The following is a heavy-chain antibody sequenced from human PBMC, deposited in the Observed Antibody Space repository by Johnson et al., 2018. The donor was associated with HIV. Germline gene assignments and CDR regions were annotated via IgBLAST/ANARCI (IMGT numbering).Heavy chain of an antibody. CDR3: GRGIAMAEDAFDI. CDR1: GFTFSSYG. J-gene: IGHJ3*02. V-gene: IGHV3-7*03. CDR2: IKQDGSEK. D-gene: IGHD6-19*01. Sequence: VQLVESGGGVVQPGRSLRLSCAASGFTFSSYGMHWVRQAPGKGLEWVANIKQDGSEKSYVDSVKGRFTISRDNAKNSLYLQMNSLRAEDTAVYYCGRGIAMAEDAFDIWGQGTMVTVSS.